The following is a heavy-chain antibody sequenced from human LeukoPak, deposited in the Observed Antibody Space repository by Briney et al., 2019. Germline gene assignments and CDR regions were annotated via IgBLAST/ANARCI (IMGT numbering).Heavy chain of an antibody. J-gene: IGHJ6*03. CDR3: ARVGGGWGDYYYYMDV. Sequence: GGSLRLSCAASGFTFSSYGMHWVRQAPGKGLEWVAVISYDGSNKYYADSVKGRFTISRDNSKNTLYLQMNSLRVEDTAVYYCARVGGGWGDYYYYMDVWGKGTTVTVSS. V-gene: IGHV3-30*03. CDR2: ISYDGSNK. CDR1: GFTFSSYG. D-gene: IGHD3-10*01.